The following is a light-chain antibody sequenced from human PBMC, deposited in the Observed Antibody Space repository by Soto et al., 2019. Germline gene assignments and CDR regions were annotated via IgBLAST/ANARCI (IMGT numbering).Light chain of an antibody. CDR1: SSNIGAGYD. CDR2: GNS. V-gene: IGLV1-40*01. J-gene: IGLJ1*01. CDR3: QSYDSSLSGSRV. Sequence: QSVLTQPPSVCGAPGQRVAISCTGSSSNIGAGYDVHWYQQLPGTAPKLLIYGNSNRPSGVPDRFSGSKSGTSASLAITGLQAEDEADYYCQSYDSSLSGSRVSGTGTRSPS.